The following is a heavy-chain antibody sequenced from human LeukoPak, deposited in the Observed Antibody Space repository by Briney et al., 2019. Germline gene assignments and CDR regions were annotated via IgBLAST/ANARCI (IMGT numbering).Heavy chain of an antibody. CDR1: GFTVSSNY. Sequence: SGGSLRLSCAASGFTVSSNYMSWVRQAPGKGLEWVSVIYSGGSTYYADSVKGRFTISRDNSKNTLYLQVNSLRAEDTAVYYCAKAPRGMTTVTKGNFDYWGQGTLVTVSS. CDR2: IYSGGST. CDR3: AKAPRGMTTVTKGNFDY. V-gene: IGHV3-66*01. J-gene: IGHJ4*02. D-gene: IGHD4-17*01.